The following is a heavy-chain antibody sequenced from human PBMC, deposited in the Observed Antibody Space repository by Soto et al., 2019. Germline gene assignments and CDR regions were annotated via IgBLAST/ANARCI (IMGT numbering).Heavy chain of an antibody. CDR1: GFTFSSYA. V-gene: IGHV3-64*01. D-gene: IGHD6-13*01. Sequence: PGGSLRLSCAASGFTFSSYAMHWVRQAPGKGLEYVSAISSNGGSTYYANSVKGRFTISRDNSKNTLYLQMGSLRAEDMAVYYCVRGRPIYQYSSPPYGPWGQGTLVTVSS. J-gene: IGHJ5*02. CDR3: VRGRPIYQYSSPPYGP. CDR2: ISSNGGST.